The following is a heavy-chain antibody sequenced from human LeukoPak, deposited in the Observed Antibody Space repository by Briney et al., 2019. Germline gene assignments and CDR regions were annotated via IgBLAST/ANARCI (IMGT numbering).Heavy chain of an antibody. D-gene: IGHD5-24*01. V-gene: IGHV4-61*02. CDR3: ARSRRDGYSNNWFDP. Sequence: SETLSLTCTVSGGSISSGSYYWSWIRQPAEKGLEWIGRIYISGNTNYNPSLKSRVTISVDTSKNQFSLKLSSVTAADTAVYYCARSRRDGYSNNWFDPWGQGTLVTVSS. J-gene: IGHJ5*02. CDR1: GGSISSGSYY. CDR2: IYISGNT.